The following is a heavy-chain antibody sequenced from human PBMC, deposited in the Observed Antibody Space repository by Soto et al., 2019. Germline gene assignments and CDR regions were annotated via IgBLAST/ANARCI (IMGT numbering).Heavy chain of an antibody. D-gene: IGHD3-9*01. CDR3: AHRLDHSYFDY. J-gene: IGHJ4*02. Sequence: QITLKESGPTLVKPTQTLTLTCTLSGFSLRTSGVGVGWIRQPPGEDLECLAVIYWDDDKRYSPSLRSRLTITRDTSKDQVVLTLTNMDPVDTGTYYCAHRLDHSYFDYWGQGILVTVSS. CDR1: GFSLRTSGVG. V-gene: IGHV2-5*02. CDR2: IYWDDDK.